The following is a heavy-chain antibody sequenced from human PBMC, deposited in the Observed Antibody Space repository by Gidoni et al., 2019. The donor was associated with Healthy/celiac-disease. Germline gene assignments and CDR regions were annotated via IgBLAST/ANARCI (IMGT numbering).Heavy chain of an antibody. CDR2: IYYSGGT. D-gene: IGHD3-3*01. J-gene: IGHJ4*02. CDR1: GGSISSSSYY. Sequence: QLQLQESGPGLVKPSETPSLTRTVSGGSISSSSYYWGWIRQPPGKGLEWRGSIYYSGGTYYNPSLKSRVTISVDTSKNQFSLKLSSVTAADTAVYYCAGYDFWSGYYDYWGQGTLVTVSS. CDR3: AGYDFWSGYYDY. V-gene: IGHV4-39*05.